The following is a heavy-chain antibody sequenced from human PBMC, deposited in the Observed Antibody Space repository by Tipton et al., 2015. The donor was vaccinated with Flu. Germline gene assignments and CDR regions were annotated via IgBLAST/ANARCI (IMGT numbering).Heavy chain of an antibody. Sequence: TLSLTCTVSGGSISSYYWSWIRQPPGKGLEWIGYIYYSGSTNYNPSLKSRVTISVDTSKNQFSLKLSSVTAADTAVYYCAIAPDSIVGATVFDYWGQGTLVTVSS. D-gene: IGHD1-26*01. J-gene: IGHJ4*02. CDR2: IYYSGST. V-gene: IGHV4-59*01. CDR3: AIAPDSIVGATVFDY. CDR1: GGSISSYY.